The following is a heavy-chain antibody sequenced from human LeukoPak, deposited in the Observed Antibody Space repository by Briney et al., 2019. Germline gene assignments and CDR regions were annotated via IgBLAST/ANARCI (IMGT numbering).Heavy chain of an antibody. Sequence: GESLKISCKASRYNFNMYWIGWVRQMPGKGLEWMGIIYPDDSHTIYSPSFQGQVTISVDKSISTAYLQWSSLKASDTAMYYCARCISSGYYYSDYWGRGTLVTVSS. CDR1: RYNFNMYW. CDR2: IYPDDSHT. J-gene: IGHJ4*02. D-gene: IGHD3-22*01. CDR3: ARCISSGYYYSDY. V-gene: IGHV5-51*01.